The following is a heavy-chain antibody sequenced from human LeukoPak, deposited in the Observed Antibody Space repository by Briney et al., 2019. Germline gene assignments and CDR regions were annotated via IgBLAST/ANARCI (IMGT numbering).Heavy chain of an antibody. CDR2: IYPDDSNT. Sequence: RGESLKISCQGSGYNFPIYWIGWVRQMPGQGLEWMGIIYPDDSNTIYGPSFQGQVTISADKSINTAYLEWSSLEASDTAIYYCARQGAAGKYYYYYMDVWGKGTTVTVSS. V-gene: IGHV5-51*01. CDR3: ARQGAAGKYYYYYMDV. CDR1: GYNFPIYW. J-gene: IGHJ6*03. D-gene: IGHD6-13*01.